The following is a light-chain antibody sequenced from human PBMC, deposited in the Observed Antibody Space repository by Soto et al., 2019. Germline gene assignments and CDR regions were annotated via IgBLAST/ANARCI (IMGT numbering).Light chain of an antibody. CDR3: VLYMGSGISV. V-gene: IGLV8-61*01. CDR2: NTN. CDR1: SGSVSTSYY. Sequence: VVTHEPSSSVSPGGTVTLTCGLSSGSVSTSYYPSWYQQTPGQAPRTLIYNTNTRSSGVPDRFSGSILGNKAALTITGAQADDESDYYCVLYMGSGISVFGGGTKLTVL. J-gene: IGLJ2*01.